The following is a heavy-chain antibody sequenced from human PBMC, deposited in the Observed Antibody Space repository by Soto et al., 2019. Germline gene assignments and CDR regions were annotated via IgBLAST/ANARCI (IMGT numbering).Heavy chain of an antibody. V-gene: IGHV4-34*01. CDR3: ARGGGAGTTSWFDP. CDR1: GGSFSGYS. Sequence: SETLSLTCAVYGGSFSGYSWSWIRQPPGKGLEWIGEINHSGSTNYNPSLKSRVTISVDTSKNQFSLKLTSVTAADTAMYYCARGGGAGTTSWFDPWGQGTLVTVSS. D-gene: IGHD1-7*01. CDR2: INHSGST. J-gene: IGHJ5*02.